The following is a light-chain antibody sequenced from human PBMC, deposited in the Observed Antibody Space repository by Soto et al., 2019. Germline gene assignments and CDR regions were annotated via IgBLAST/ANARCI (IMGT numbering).Light chain of an antibody. Sequence: DIHMTQSPSTLSASVGDRVTITCRVSQSVTMWLAWYQQKPGKAPNLLIYKTSSLESGVPSRFSGSGSGTEFTLTISTLQPDDFATYYCQHWTDYSWTFGLGTKVEVK. CDR3: QHWTDYSWT. CDR2: KTS. CDR1: QSVTMW. V-gene: IGKV1-5*03. J-gene: IGKJ1*01.